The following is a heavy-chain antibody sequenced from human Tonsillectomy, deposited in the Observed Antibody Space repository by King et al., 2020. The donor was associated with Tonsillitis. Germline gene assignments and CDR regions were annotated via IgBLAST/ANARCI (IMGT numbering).Heavy chain of an antibody. CDR3: ARGAKVWYFDL. V-gene: IGHV4-59*01. CDR1: GGSISSYY. J-gene: IGHJ2*01. Sequence: VQLQESGPGLVKPSETLSLTCTVSGGSISSYYWSWVRQPPGKGLEWIGYIYYSWSNNYNPSLKSRVTISVATSKNQFSLKLSSVTAADTAVYSCARGAKVWYFDLWGRGTLVTVSS. CDR2: IYYSWSN.